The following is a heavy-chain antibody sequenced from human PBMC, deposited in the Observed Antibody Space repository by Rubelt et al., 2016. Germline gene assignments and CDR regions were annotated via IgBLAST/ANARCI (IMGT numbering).Heavy chain of an antibody. CDR2: IYTSGST. CDR1: GGSISSYY. CDR3: AREQLLSDYYYGMDV. J-gene: IGHJ6*02. D-gene: IGHD2-2*01. Sequence: QVQLQESGPGLVKPSETLSLTCTVSGGSISSYYWSWIRQPAGKGLEWIGRIYTSGSTNYNPSLKSRVTMSVDPSKNQFSLRLSSVTAADTAVYYGAREQLLSDYYYGMDVWGQGTTVTVSS. V-gene: IGHV4-4*07.